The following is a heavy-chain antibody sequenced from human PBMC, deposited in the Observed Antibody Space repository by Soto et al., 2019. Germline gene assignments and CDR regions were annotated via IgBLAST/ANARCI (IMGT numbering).Heavy chain of an antibody. CDR1: GGYISNGGYY. Sequence: SEPLSLPCTVSGGYISNGGYYWSWISQHPGKGLEWIGYIYHSGDTYYNPSLKSRVTISVDTSKNQFSLKLSSVTAADTAVYYCARVDFQVTGAPFDPWGQGTLVTVS. D-gene: IGHD3-3*01. CDR3: ARVDFQVTGAPFDP. V-gene: IGHV4-31*03. CDR2: IYHSGDT. J-gene: IGHJ5*02.